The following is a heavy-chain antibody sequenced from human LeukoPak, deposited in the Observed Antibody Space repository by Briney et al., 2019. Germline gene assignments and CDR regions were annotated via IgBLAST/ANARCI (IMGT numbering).Heavy chain of an antibody. CDR3: ATSPEYCSSTSRYYFDY. J-gene: IGHJ4*02. Sequence: ASVKVSCKASGGTFSSYAISWVRQAPGQGLEWMGGIIPIFGTANYAQKFQGRVTITADESTSTAYMELSSLRSEDTAVYYCATSPEYCSSTSRYYFDYWGQGTLVTVSS. V-gene: IGHV1-69*13. D-gene: IGHD2-2*01. CDR2: IIPIFGTA. CDR1: GGTFSSYA.